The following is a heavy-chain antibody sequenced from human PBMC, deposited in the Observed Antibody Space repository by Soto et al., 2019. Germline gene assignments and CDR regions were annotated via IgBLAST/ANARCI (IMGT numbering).Heavy chain of an antibody. J-gene: IGHJ4*02. CDR2: ISPRGDNT. Sequence: QVQLVQSGAEVKKPGASVRISCKASGYTFTNFYLHWVRQAPGQGLEWMGIISPRGDNTGYAQKFQGRVTMTRDTDTSTVYMEVSGLRSEDTAIYYCARNVSFGERRGPNYFDYWGQGTLLTVSS. CDR3: ARNVSFGERRGPNYFDY. CDR1: GYTFTNFY. V-gene: IGHV1-46*01. D-gene: IGHD1-1*01.